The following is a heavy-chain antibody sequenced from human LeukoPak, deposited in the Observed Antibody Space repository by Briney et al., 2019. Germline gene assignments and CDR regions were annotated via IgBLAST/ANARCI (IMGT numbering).Heavy chain of an antibody. Sequence: GGSLRLSCAASVFIFSTYGMHWVRQAPGKGLEWVAFIRYDGTIKYYADSVKGRFTISRDNSKNMLYLQMNSLRAEDTAVYYCAKYGAVPAAIVWAFDIWGQGTMVTVSS. D-gene: IGHD2-2*01. CDR1: VFIFSTYG. V-gene: IGHV3-30*02. J-gene: IGHJ3*02. CDR3: AKYGAVPAAIVWAFDI. CDR2: IRYDGTIK.